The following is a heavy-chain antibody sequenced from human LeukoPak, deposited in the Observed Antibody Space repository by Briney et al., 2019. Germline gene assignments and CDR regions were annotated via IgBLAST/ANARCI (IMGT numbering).Heavy chain of an antibody. D-gene: IGHD1-26*01. CDR3: ARAHLKGRGHFDY. CDR2: ISSSGSII. V-gene: IGHV3-11*04. Sequence: GGSLRLSCAASGFTFSDYYMSWIRQAPGKGLEWVSYISSSGSIIYYADSVKGRFTISRDNAKNSLYLQMNSLRAEDTAVYYCARAHLKGRGHFDYWGQGTLVTVSS. J-gene: IGHJ4*02. CDR1: GFTFSDYY.